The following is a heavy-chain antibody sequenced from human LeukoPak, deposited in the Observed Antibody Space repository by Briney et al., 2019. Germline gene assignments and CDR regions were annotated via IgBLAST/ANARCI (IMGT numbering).Heavy chain of an antibody. CDR3: ARENTLVRGTRNPFDY. D-gene: IGHD3-10*01. CDR1: GDSVSSNDAA. Sequence: SQTLSLTCAISGDSVSSNDAAWNWIRQSPARGLEWLGRTFYRSKWYYDSAVSVKSRITINPDTSKNQFSLQLNSVTPEDTAVYYCARENTLVRGTRNPFDYWGRGTLVTVSS. V-gene: IGHV6-1*01. CDR2: TFYRSKWYY. J-gene: IGHJ4*02.